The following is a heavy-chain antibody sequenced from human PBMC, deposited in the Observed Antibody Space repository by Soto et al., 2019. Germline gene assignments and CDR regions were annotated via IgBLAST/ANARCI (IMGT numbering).Heavy chain of an antibody. CDR2: IYDNGGA. CDR3: ARVKGGTTRRAFDS. Sequence: QVQLQESGPGLVKPSQTLSLTCTVSGDSISSGGYYWSWIRQHPGKGLEWIGYIYDNGGAYYSPSLRCRVVISLDRSENQFSLRLSSVTAADTAVYYCARVKGGTTRRAFDSWGQGTLVTVSS. D-gene: IGHD1-7*01. J-gene: IGHJ4*02. CDR1: GDSISSGGYY. V-gene: IGHV4-31*03.